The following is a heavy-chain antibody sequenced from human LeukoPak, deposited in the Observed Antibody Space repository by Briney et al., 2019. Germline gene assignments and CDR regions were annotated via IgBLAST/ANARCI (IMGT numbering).Heavy chain of an antibody. CDR3: EIDRGRLSTPDRFYFDY. J-gene: IGHJ4*02. D-gene: IGHD3-10*01. CDR2: IFTSGST. CDR1: GGSTTIYY. V-gene: IGHV4-4*07. Sequence: SETLSLTCIVSGGSTTIYYSRSVPQPAGKGLEWIGRIFTSGSTNYNPSLKSRVTMSVDTSMNQLSLKLSSVSAADTAVYYGEIDRGRLSTPDRFYFDYWGQGTLVTVSS.